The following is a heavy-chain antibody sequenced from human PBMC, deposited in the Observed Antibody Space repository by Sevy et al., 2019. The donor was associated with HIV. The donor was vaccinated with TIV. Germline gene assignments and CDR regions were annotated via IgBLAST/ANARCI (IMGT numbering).Heavy chain of an antibody. CDR2: IYYSGST. V-gene: IGHV4-59*01. CDR3: ARDNTYYYDSSGRRDWFDP. J-gene: IGHJ5*02. CDR1: GGSISSYY. D-gene: IGHD3-22*01. Sequence: SDTLSLTCTVSGGSISSYYWSWIRQPPGKGLEWIGYIYYSGSTNYNPSLKSRVTISVDTSKNQFSLKLSSVTAADTAVYYCARDNTYYYDSSGRRDWFDPWGQGTLVTVSS.